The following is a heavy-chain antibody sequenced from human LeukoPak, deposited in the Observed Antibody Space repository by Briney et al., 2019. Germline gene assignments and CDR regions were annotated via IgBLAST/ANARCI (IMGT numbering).Heavy chain of an antibody. CDR1: GFTFDDYA. CDR2: ISWNSGSI. J-gene: IGHJ4*02. Sequence: GGSLRLSCAASGFTFDDYAMHWVRQAPGKGLEWVSGISWNSGSIGYADSVKGRFTISRDNAKNTLYLQMNSLRAEDTAVYYCARVRERGYSYGTFDYWGQGTLVTVSS. CDR3: ARVRERGYSYGTFDY. V-gene: IGHV3-9*01. D-gene: IGHD5-18*01.